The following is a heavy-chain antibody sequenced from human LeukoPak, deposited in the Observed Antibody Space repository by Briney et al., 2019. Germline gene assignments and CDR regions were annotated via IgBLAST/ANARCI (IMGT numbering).Heavy chain of an antibody. J-gene: IGHJ3*02. Sequence: SQTLSLTCTLSARSISSGYYYWSWIRQPPGKGLEWFGYMYYSGSTYYNPYLKSRVTISVDTSKNQSSLKLSSVTAADTAVYYCARDSSGCYYGAFDIWGQGTMVTVSS. D-gene: IGHD3-22*01. CDR1: ARSISSGYYY. CDR3: ARDSSGCYYGAFDI. V-gene: IGHV4-30-4*01. CDR2: MYYSGST.